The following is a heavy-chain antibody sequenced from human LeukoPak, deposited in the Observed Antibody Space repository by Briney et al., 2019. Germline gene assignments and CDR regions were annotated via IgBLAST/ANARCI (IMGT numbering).Heavy chain of an antibody. V-gene: IGHV4-59*08. CDR1: GCSISSYY. J-gene: IGHJ6*03. CDR3: ARTHYSSSWTTRYYYYYMDV. Sequence: SETLSLTCTVSGCSISSYYWSWIRQPPGKGLEWIGYIYYSGSSNYNASLKSRVTISVDTSKNQFSLKLSSVTAADTAVYYCARTHYSSSWTTRYYYYYMDVWGKGTPVTVSS. CDR2: IYYSGSS. D-gene: IGHD6-13*01.